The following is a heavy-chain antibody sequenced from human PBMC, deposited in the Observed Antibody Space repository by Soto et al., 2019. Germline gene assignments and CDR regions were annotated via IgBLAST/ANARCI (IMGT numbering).Heavy chain of an antibody. J-gene: IGHJ6*02. CDR2: IYPGDSDT. D-gene: IGHD6-6*01. CDR3: AREYLDHGLDV. V-gene: IGHV5-51*01. CDR1: GYSFTSYW. Sequence: PGESLKISCKGSGYSFTSYWIGWVRQMPGKGLEWMGIIYPGDSDTRYSPSFQGQVTISRDNSKDTAFLQMNSLGPDDTSVYYCAREYLDHGLDVWGQGTSVTVSS.